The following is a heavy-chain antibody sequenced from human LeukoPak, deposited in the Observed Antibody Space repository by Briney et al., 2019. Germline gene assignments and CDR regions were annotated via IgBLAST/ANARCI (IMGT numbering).Heavy chain of an antibody. J-gene: IGHJ6*02. CDR1: GGSISSGGYY. CDR2: IYYSGST. V-gene: IGHV4-31*03. Sequence: SESLSLTCTVSGGSISSGGYYWSWIRQHPGDGLEWLGYIYYSGSTYYNPSLKSGVTISVDTSKNQFSLKLSSVTAADTAVYYCARDLGGYGSGRRGMDVWGQGTTVTVSS. D-gene: IGHD3-10*01. CDR3: ARDLGGYGSGRRGMDV.